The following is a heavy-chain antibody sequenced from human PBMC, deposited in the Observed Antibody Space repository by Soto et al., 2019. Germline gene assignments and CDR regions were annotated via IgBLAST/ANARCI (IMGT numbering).Heavy chain of an antibody. Sequence: KPSETLSLTCAVSGGSISSSNWWSWVRQPPGKGLEWIGEIYHSGSTNYNPSLKSRVTISVDKSKNQFSLKLSSVTAADTAVYYCASVLLWFGELSGAFDIWGQGTMVTVSS. CDR1: GGSISSSNW. V-gene: IGHV4-4*02. D-gene: IGHD3-10*01. CDR2: IYHSGST. J-gene: IGHJ3*02. CDR3: ASVLLWFGELSGAFDI.